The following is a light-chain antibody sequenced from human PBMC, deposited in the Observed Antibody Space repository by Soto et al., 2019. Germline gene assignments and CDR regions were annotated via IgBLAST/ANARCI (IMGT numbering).Light chain of an antibody. J-gene: IGKJ4*01. CDR2: DAS. CDR3: QQRNKWPPVT. V-gene: IGKV3-11*01. Sequence: ESVLTQSPATLSLSPGERATLSCRASPSVSNSLAWYQHKPGQAPRLLIYDASNRATGVPTRFSGSGSGTDLTLTISSLEPEDFAVYYCQQRNKWPPVTFGGGTMVEIK. CDR1: PSVSNS.